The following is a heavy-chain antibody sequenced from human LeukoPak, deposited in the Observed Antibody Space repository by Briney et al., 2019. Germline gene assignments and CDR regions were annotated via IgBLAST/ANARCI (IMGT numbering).Heavy chain of an antibody. V-gene: IGHV3-7*01. Sequence: PGGSLRLSCAASGFTFSSYWMSWVRQAPGKGLEWVANIKQDGSEKYYVDSVKGRFTISRDNSKNTLYLQMNSLRAEDTAVYYCAKLGCSSTSCSGAFDIWGQGTMVTVSS. D-gene: IGHD2-2*01. J-gene: IGHJ3*02. CDR2: IKQDGSEK. CDR1: GFTFSSYW. CDR3: AKLGCSSTSCSGAFDI.